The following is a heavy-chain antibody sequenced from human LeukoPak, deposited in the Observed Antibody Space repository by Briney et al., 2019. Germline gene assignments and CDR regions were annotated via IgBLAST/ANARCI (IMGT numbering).Heavy chain of an antibody. CDR1: GYTFTSYD. V-gene: IGHV1-8*01. J-gene: IGHJ6*02. CDR2: MNPNSGNT. Sequence: SVKVSCKASGYTFTSYDINWVRQATGQGLEWTGWMNPNSGNTGYAQKFQGRVTMTRNTSISTAYMELSSLRSEDTAVYYCARGRDGDYDGNWYYYYGMDVWGQGTTVTVSS. D-gene: IGHD4-17*01. CDR3: ARGRDGDYDGNWYYYYGMDV.